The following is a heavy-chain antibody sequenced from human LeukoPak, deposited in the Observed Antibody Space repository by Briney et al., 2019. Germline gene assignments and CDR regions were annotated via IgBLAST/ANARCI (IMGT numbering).Heavy chain of an antibody. Sequence: ASVKVSCKASGYTFTGYYMHWVRQAPGQGLEWMGWINPNSGGTNYAQKFQGRVTMTRDTSISTAYMELSRLRSDGTAVYYCARGEEWEPYYFDYWGQGTLVTVSS. V-gene: IGHV1-2*02. CDR1: GYTFTGYY. CDR3: ARGEEWEPYYFDY. CDR2: INPNSGGT. J-gene: IGHJ4*02. D-gene: IGHD1-26*01.